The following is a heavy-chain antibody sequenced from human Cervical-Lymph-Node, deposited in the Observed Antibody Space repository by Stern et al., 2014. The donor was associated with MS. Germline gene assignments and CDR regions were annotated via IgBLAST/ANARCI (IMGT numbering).Heavy chain of an antibody. V-gene: IGHV1-46*03. CDR2: INPSGGFT. J-gene: IGHJ3*02. Sequence: QVQLVESGAEVKKPWASLQVSCTASEYTLTNFFIHWIRQPPGQGLELMGVINPSGGFTTYAQRFQGRLTMTRDTSTSTVFMKLSSLTSEDTAVYYCASARNTAFDIWGQGTSVIVSS. CDR1: EYTLTNFF. CDR3: ASARNTAFDI.